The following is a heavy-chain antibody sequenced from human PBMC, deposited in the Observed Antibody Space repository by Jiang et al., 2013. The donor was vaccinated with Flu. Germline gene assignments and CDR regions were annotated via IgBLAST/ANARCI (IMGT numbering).Heavy chain of an antibody. CDR2: INHSGTT. CDR1: GGSFSNYY. D-gene: IGHD4-23*01. V-gene: IGHV4-34*01. Sequence: LLKPSETLSLTCAVYGGSFSNYYWSWIRQPPGKGLEWIGEINHSGTTNYNPSLKSRVTISVDTSKNQFSLKLNSMTAADMAVYYCARRWELPIWPDIWGRGTKVTVSS. J-gene: IGHJ3*02. CDR3: ARRWELPIWPDI.